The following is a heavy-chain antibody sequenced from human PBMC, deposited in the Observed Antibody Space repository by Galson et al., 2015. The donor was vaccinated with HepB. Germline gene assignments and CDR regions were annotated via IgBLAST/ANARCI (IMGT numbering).Heavy chain of an antibody. V-gene: IGHV1-2*06. CDR3: ARVVHCSSTSCYNGMDV. CDR2: INPNSGGT. D-gene: IGHD2-2*02. J-gene: IGHJ6*02. CDR1: GYTFTGYY. Sequence: SVKVSCKASGYTFTGYYMHWVRQAPGQGLEWMGRINPNSGGTNYAQKFQGRVTMTRDTSISTAYMELSRLRSDDTAVYYCARVVHCSSTSCYNGMDVWGQGTTVTVSS.